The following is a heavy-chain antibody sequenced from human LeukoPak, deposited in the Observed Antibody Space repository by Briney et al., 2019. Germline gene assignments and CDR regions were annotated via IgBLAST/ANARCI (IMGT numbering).Heavy chain of an antibody. J-gene: IGHJ5*02. Sequence: GESLKISCKGSGYSFTSYWIGWVRQMPGKGLEWMGIIYPGDSDARYSPSLQGQVTISADKSISTAYLQWSSLKASDTAMYYCARRTYYYDSSGYRVGRWFDPWGQGTLVTVSS. V-gene: IGHV5-51*01. D-gene: IGHD3-22*01. CDR1: GYSFTSYW. CDR3: ARRTYYYDSSGYRVGRWFDP. CDR2: IYPGDSDA.